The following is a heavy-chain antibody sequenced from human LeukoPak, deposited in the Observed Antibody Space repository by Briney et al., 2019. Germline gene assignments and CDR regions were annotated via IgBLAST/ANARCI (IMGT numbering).Heavy chain of an antibody. V-gene: IGHV3-23*01. CDR2: ISGSGGST. Sequence: GGSLGLSCAASGFTFSTYAMNWVRQAPGKGLEWVSVISGSGGSTYYADSVKGRFTISRDNSKNTLYLQMNSLRAEDTAVYYCARDMDWNYLGVFDYWGQGTLVTVSS. D-gene: IGHD1-7*01. CDR3: ARDMDWNYLGVFDY. J-gene: IGHJ4*02. CDR1: GFTFSTYA.